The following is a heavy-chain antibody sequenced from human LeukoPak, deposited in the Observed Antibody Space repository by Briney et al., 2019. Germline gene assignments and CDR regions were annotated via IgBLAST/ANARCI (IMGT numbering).Heavy chain of an antibody. CDR3: ASGSYKGGFYYYYYMDV. V-gene: IGHV1-69*05. CDR1: GGTFSSYA. CDR2: IIPIFGTA. D-gene: IGHD1-26*01. Sequence: SVKVSCKASGGTFSSYAISWVRQAPGQGLEWMGGIIPIFGTANYAQKFQGRVTITTDESTSTAYMELSSLRSEDTAVYYCASGSYKGGFYYYYYMDVWGKRTTVTVSS. J-gene: IGHJ6*03.